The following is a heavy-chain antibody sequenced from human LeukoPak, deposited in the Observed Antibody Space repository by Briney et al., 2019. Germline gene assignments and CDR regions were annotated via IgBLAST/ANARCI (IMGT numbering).Heavy chain of an antibody. J-gene: IGHJ2*01. V-gene: IGHV4-38-2*02. CDR3: ARAMYCSGVTCYSSQYFDL. Sequence: SETLSLTCSVSDYSISSAYYWGWIRQPPGKGLEWIVSTHYSGSIYYNPSLKSRVTISVDTAKNQFSLKLRSVTAADTAVYYCARAMYCSGVTCYSSQYFDLWGRGTLVTVSS. CDR2: THYSGSI. D-gene: IGHD2-15*01. CDR1: DYSISSAYY.